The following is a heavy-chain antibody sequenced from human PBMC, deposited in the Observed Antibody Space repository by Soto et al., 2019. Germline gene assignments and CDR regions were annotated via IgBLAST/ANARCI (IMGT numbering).Heavy chain of an antibody. J-gene: IGHJ4*02. CDR3: ANGSQVDAYNSKMFYY. CDR1: GFSFSTYA. V-gene: IGHV3-23*01. CDR2: IGIGGDA. D-gene: IGHD3-10*01. Sequence: GGSLRLSCAASGFSFSTYAMSWFRQPPGKGPEGVSVIGIGGDANYAGSVKGRFTISRDNSKNTLYLQMNSLRAEDTAVYHCANGSQVDAYNSKMFYYWGQGALVTVSS.